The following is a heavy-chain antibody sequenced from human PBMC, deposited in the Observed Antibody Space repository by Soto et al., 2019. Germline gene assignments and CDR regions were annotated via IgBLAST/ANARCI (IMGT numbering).Heavy chain of an antibody. D-gene: IGHD3-16*02. J-gene: IGHJ3*02. V-gene: IGHV1-8*01. CDR2: MNPNSGNT. Sequence: VASVKVSCKASGYTFTSYDINWVRQATGQGLEWMGWMNPNSGNTGYAQKFQGRVTMTRNTSISTAYMELSSLRSEDTAVYYCARGGLYDYIWGSYRYFRGSAFDIWGQGTMVTVSS. CDR1: GYTFTSYD. CDR3: ARGGLYDYIWGSYRYFRGSAFDI.